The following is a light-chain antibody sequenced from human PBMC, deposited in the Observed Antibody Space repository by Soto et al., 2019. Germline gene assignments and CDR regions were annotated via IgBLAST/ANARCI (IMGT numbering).Light chain of an antibody. Sequence: DIVLTQSPGTLSLSPGERATLSCRASQSVASTYLAWYQQKPGQAPRLLIYGASIRATGIPDRCSGSGSGTAFPLTISSLEPEDFAVSYCQQYGNSPPFTFGPGTKVDIK. CDR3: QQYGNSPPFT. CDR1: QSVASTY. V-gene: IGKV3-20*01. CDR2: GAS. J-gene: IGKJ3*01.